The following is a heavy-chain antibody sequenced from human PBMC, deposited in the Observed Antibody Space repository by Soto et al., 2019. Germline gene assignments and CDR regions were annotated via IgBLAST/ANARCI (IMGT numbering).Heavy chain of an antibody. Sequence: SVKVSCKASGGTFSSYAISWVRQAPGQGLEWMGGIIPIFGTANYAQKFQGRVTITADESTSTAYMELSSLRSEDTAVYYCARGGSRDGYNSNYFDYWVQGTLVTVSS. CDR2: IIPIFGTA. CDR1: GGTFSSYA. J-gene: IGHJ4*02. CDR3: ARGGSRDGYNSNYFDY. D-gene: IGHD5-12*01. V-gene: IGHV1-69*13.